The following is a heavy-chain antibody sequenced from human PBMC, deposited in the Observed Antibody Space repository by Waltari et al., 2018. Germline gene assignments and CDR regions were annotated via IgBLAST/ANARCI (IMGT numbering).Heavy chain of an antibody. D-gene: IGHD3-10*01. Sequence: QVQLQQWGAGLLKPSETLSLTCAVYGGSFSGYYWSWIRQPPGKGLEWIGEINHSGSTNYNPSLKSRVTISVETSKNQFSLKLSSVTAADTAVYYCARDYGSGSYYRNFDLWGRGTLVTVSS. V-gene: IGHV4-34*01. CDR3: ARDYGSGSYYRNFDL. CDR2: INHSGST. J-gene: IGHJ2*01. CDR1: GGSFSGYY.